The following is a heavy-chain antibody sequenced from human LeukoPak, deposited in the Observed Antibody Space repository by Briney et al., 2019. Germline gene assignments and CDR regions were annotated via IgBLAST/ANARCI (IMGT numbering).Heavy chain of an antibody. CDR3: ARDRDGMAFDI. V-gene: IGHV3-53*05. D-gene: IGHD5-24*01. CDR1: GFSVSTNY. CDR2: VYTGGST. Sequence: GGSLRLSCAASGFSVSTNYMSWVRQGPGKGLEWISVVYTGGSTYYADSVKGRFTISRDNSKNTLYLQMNSLRAEDTAVYYCARDRDGMAFDIWGQGTMVTVSS. J-gene: IGHJ3*02.